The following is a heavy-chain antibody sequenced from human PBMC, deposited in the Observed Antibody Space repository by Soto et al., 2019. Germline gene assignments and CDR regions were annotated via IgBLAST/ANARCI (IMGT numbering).Heavy chain of an antibody. CDR2: IIPIFGTA. V-gene: IGHV1-69*12. Sequence: QVQLVQSGAEVKKPGSSVKVSCKASGGTFSSYAISWVRQAPGQGLEWMGGIIPIFGTANYAQKFQGRVTITADESTSTAYMELSSLRSEYTAVYYCAREPQLYGDYGYYYYGMDVWGQGTTVTVSS. J-gene: IGHJ6*02. CDR1: GGTFSSYA. D-gene: IGHD4-17*01. CDR3: AREPQLYGDYGYYYYGMDV.